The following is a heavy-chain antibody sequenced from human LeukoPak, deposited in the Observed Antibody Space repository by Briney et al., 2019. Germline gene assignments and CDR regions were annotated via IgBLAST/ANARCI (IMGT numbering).Heavy chain of an antibody. V-gene: IGHV3-23*01. D-gene: IGHD2-2*01. CDR1: GFTFRTYA. CDR2: ISDSGDGT. Sequence: GGSLRLSCAASGFTFRTYAMSWVRQAPGKGLEWVSGISDSGDGTYYAESAKGRFTISRDNSKNTLYLQMNSLRAEDTAVYYCAKVPIDETIVVVPAAPWWYFDYWGQGTLVTVSS. CDR3: AKVPIDETIVVVPAAPWWYFDY. J-gene: IGHJ4*02.